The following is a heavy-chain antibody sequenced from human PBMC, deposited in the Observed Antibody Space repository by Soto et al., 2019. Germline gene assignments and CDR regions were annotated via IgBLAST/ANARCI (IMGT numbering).Heavy chain of an antibody. CDR1: GGSISRYY. Sequence: SDTLSLTCTVSGGSISRYYWSWIRQPPGKGLEWIGYIYYSGSTNYNPSLKSRVTISVDTSKNQFSLKLSSVTAADTAVYYCARAIAVAGIENWFDPWGQGTLVTVSS. D-gene: IGHD6-19*01. V-gene: IGHV4-59*01. J-gene: IGHJ5*02. CDR3: ARAIAVAGIENWFDP. CDR2: IYYSGST.